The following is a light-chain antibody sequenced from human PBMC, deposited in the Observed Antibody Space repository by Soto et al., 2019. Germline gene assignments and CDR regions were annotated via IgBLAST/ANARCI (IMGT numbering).Light chain of an antibody. CDR1: QSISSW. V-gene: IGKV1-5*01. CDR2: DAS. CDR3: QHYNSYSIT. J-gene: IGKJ5*01. Sequence: DIQMTQSPSTLSSSVGYIVTITCRASQSISSWLAWYQQKPGKAPKLLIYDASSLESGVPSRFSGSGSGTEFTLTISSLQPDDFETYYCQHYNSYSITFGQGTRMEIK.